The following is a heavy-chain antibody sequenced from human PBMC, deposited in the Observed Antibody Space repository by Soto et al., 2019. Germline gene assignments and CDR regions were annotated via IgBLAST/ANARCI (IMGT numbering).Heavy chain of an antibody. CDR1: GFTFTAYY. V-gene: IGHV1-2*02. CDR2: IDPSSGGS. CDR3: AVTFAYDSSASGDEAFDC. Sequence: GDSVKVSCKASGFTFTAYYVHWVRQAPGQGLEWMGYIDPSSGGSSYAQKFQGRVTMTRDTSINTAYMDLTSLTSDDTAFYFCAVTFAYDSSASGDEAFDCWGQGKMVAVPS. J-gene: IGHJ3*01. D-gene: IGHD3-22*01.